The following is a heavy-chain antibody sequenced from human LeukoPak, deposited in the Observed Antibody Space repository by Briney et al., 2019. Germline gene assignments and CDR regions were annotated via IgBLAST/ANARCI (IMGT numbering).Heavy chain of an antibody. J-gene: IGHJ1*01. CDR2: IIPIFGTG. CDR3: ARDHDLTGTYEYLKY. CDR1: GDNFNTYA. V-gene: IGHV1-69*06. Sequence: SVKVSCKASGDNFNTYAISWVRQAPGQGLEWMGGIIPIFGTGNYAQKFQGRVTITADKSTNTAYMELSSLKSEDTAVYYCARDHDLTGTYEYLKYWGQGTLVSVSS. D-gene: IGHD7-27*01.